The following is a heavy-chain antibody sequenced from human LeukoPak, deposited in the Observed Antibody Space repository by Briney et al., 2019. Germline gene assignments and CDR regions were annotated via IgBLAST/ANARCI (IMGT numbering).Heavy chain of an antibody. Sequence: SETLSLTCAVSGDSISSRDYYWSWIRQPPGKGLQWIGYIYYSGGTYYNPSLKSRVTISVDTSKNQFSLKLNSVTAAATAVYYCARLLASAPHFVFWGQGTLVTVSS. D-gene: IGHD6-13*01. J-gene: IGHJ4*02. CDR3: ARLLASAPHFVF. CDR2: IYYSGGT. CDR1: GDSISSRDYY. V-gene: IGHV4-30-4*01.